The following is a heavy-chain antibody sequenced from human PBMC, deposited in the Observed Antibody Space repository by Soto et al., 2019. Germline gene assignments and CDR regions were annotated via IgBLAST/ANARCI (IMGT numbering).Heavy chain of an antibody. V-gene: IGHV3-30-3*01. Sequence: GGSLRLSCAASGFTFSSYAMHWVRQAPGKGLEWVAVISYDGSNKYYADSVKGRFTISRDNSKNTLYLQMNSLRAEDTAVYYCARDPLQLPAAIEAYGWFDPWGQGTLVTVSS. CDR2: ISYDGSNK. CDR1: GFTFSSYA. D-gene: IGHD2-2*01. CDR3: ARDPLQLPAAIEAYGWFDP. J-gene: IGHJ5*02.